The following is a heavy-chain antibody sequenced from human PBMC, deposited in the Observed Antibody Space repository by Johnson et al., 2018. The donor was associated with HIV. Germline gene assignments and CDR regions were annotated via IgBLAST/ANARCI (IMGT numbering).Heavy chain of an antibody. Sequence: VQLVESGGGVVQPGRSLRLSCAASAFTFSNYAMHWVRQAPGQGLEWVSVIPYDGSSKYYAESLQGRIYISSDNSMNTLYLQMNSLLAEDTAVYYCATFGYTSGWIVTDDAFDVWGHGTLVTVSS. CDR3: ATFGYTSGWIVTDDAFDV. CDR2: IPYDGSSK. CDR1: AFTFSNYA. D-gene: IGHD6-19*01. J-gene: IGHJ3*01. V-gene: IGHV3-30-3*01.